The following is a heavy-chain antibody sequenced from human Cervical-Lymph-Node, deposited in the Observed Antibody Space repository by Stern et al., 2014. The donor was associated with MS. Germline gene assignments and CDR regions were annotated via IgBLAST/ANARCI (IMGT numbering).Heavy chain of an antibody. J-gene: IGHJ4*02. Sequence: EVQLVESGGGLVKPGESLRLSCDASGFTFSHYSINLVRQAPGQGLEWNSSISNNSTQTYYADSVEGRFTISRDSAKDSVSLHMVSLRAEDPAVYYCARARVGDYARSPHLDSWGQGTLVTVSS. D-gene: IGHD4-17*01. V-gene: IGHV3-21*01. CDR1: GFTFSHYS. CDR3: ARARVGDYARSPHLDS. CDR2: ISNNSTQT.